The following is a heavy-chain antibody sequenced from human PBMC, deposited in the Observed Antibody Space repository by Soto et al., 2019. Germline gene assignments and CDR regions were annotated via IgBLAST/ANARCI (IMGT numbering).Heavy chain of an antibody. CDR2: IYHSGST. Sequence: SETLSLTCAVSGGSISSSNRWSWVRQPPGKGLEWIGEIYHSGSTNYNPSLKSRVTISVDKSKNQFSLKLSSVTAADTAVYYCAIDDSLEGAHNWFDPWGQGTLVTVSS. D-gene: IGHD2-21*01. CDR1: GGSISSSNR. CDR3: AIDDSLEGAHNWFDP. V-gene: IGHV4-4*02. J-gene: IGHJ5*02.